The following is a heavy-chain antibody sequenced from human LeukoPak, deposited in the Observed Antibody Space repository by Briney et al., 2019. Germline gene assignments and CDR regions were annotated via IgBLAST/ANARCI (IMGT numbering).Heavy chain of an antibody. CDR3: ARALFGVLPGVMDV. CDR1: GYTFTSYY. V-gene: IGHV1-2*06. D-gene: IGHD3-3*01. CDR2: INPNSGGT. J-gene: IGHJ6*02. Sequence: GASVKVSCKASGYTFTSYYMHWVRQAPGQGPEWMGRINPNSGGTNYAQKFQGRVTMTRDTSISTAYMELSRLTSDDTAVYYCARALFGVLPGVMDVWGQGTTVTVSS.